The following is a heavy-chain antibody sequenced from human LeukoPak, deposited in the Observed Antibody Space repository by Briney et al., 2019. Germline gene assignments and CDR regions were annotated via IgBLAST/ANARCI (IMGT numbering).Heavy chain of an antibody. CDR1: GYTFTNYG. D-gene: IGHD3-3*01. V-gene: IGHV1-18*01. J-gene: IGHJ5*02. Sequence: ASVKVSCKASGYTFTNYGISWVRQAPGQGLEWMGWISIYNGSTDYAQKLRGRVTMTTDTSTSTAYMELRSLRSDDTAVYYCARITYDFWSGYYMPDDPWGQGTLVTVSS. CDR3: ARITYDFWSGYYMPDDP. CDR2: ISIYNGST.